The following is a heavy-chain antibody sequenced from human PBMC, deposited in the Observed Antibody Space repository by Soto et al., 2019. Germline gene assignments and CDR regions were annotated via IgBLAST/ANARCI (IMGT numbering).Heavy chain of an antibody. CDR3: VRPGFGALHGLVDV. CDR1: GGSISSHN. D-gene: IGHD3-10*01. J-gene: IGHJ6*02. Sequence: QVQLQESGPGLVKPSETLSLICSDSGGSISSHNWGWIRLPPGKGLEWIGYIRDSGDTSYNPSLNSAVTMALDTSKKEFSLKLTSVPAADTAVYYCVRPGFGALHGLVDVWGQGTTVTVSS. CDR2: IRDSGDT. V-gene: IGHV4-59*08.